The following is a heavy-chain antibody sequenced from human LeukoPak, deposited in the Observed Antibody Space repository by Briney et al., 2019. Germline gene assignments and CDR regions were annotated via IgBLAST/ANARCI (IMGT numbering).Heavy chain of an antibody. Sequence: PGESLRLSCAASGFTFSNAWMSWVRQTPGKGLEWVGRIKSKTDGGTTDYAAPVKGRFTISRDDSKNTLYLQMNSLKTEDTAVYYCTTDYYGSGSYYLPGYWGQGTLVTVSS. D-gene: IGHD3-10*01. J-gene: IGHJ4*02. CDR3: TTDYYGSGSYYLPGY. V-gene: IGHV3-15*01. CDR1: GFTFSNAW. CDR2: IKSKTDGGTT.